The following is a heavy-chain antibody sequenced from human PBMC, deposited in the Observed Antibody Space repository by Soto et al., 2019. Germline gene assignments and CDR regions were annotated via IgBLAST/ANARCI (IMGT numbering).Heavy chain of an antibody. J-gene: IGHJ4*02. CDR2: IWYDGNNK. V-gene: IGHV3-33*01. D-gene: IGHD1-26*01. CDR1: GFIFSSYG. Sequence: GGSLRLSCAASGFIFSSYGMHWVRQAPGKGLEWVAVIWYDGNNKYYADSVKGRFTISRDDSKSTLYLQMNSLRAEDTAVYYCARWSGGYYFDYWGQGTLVTVSS. CDR3: ARWSGGYYFDY.